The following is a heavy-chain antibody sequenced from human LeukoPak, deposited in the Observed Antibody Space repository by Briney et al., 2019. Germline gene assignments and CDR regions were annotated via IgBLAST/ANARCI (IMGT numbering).Heavy chain of an antibody. J-gene: IGHJ4*02. CDR2: IYYSGTT. V-gene: IGHV4-59*01. CDR3: ARMTSYSSGCYFDY. D-gene: IGHD6-19*01. Sequence: SVTLSFTCSVSGCTSSGYNWSWIRPPPGNGLKWIGFIYYSGTTNYNPSLNSRVIVSEDTSSNQFSLMLSSVAAADTAGYYCARMTSYSSGCYFDYWGQGTLVTVPS. CDR1: GCTSSGYN.